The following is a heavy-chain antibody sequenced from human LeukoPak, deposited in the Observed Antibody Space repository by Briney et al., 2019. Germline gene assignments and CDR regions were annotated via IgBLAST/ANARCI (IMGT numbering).Heavy chain of an antibody. J-gene: IGHJ6*03. Sequence: SETLSLTCAVSGGSISSGGYSWSWIRQPPGKGLEWIGYIYTSGSTNYNPSLKSRVTISVDTSKNQFSLKLSSVTAADTAVYYCARLVGYYYYMDVWGKGTTVTVSS. CDR1: GGSISSGGYS. D-gene: IGHD2-8*02. V-gene: IGHV4-30-2*01. CDR2: IYTSGST. CDR3: ARLVGYYYYMDV.